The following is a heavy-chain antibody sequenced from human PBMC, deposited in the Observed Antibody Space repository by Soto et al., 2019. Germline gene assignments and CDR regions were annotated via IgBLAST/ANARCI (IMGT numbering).Heavy chain of an antibody. J-gene: IGHJ4*02. D-gene: IGHD4-17*01. V-gene: IGHV1-69*06. Sequence: VQLVQSGAEVKKPGSSVKVSCKAPGGTFKRYVISWVRQAPGQGLEWMGGIIPVLGSAHYAQKFQGRVINTADKATITASMELSSLRCEDMTTSYCARGSDYGGDREDYWGQGTLVTASS. CDR2: IIPVLGSA. CDR3: ARGSDYGGDREDY. CDR1: GGTFKRYV.